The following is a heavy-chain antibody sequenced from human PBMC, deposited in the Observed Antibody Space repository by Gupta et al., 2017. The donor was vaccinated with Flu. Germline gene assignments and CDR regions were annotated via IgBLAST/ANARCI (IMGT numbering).Heavy chain of an antibody. Sequence: GGIRQPPGKGLEWIGSIYSSGNTFYNSSLKSRVTISVDTPKNQFSLKLSSVTAADTAVYYCARHLAVCNTATCYSPDWLDPWGQGTLVTVSS. D-gene: IGHD2-2*02. CDR2: IYSSGNT. CDR3: ARHLAVCNTATCYSPDWLDP. V-gene: IGHV4-39*01. J-gene: IGHJ5*02.